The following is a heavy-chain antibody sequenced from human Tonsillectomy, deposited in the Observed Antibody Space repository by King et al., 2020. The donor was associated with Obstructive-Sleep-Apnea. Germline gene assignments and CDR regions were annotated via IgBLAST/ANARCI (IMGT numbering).Heavy chain of an antibody. V-gene: IGHV3-30*04. CDR2: ISYDGSNK. CDR1: GFTFSSYA. D-gene: IGHD3-10*01. J-gene: IGHJ3*02. Sequence: QLVQSGGGVVQPGRSLRLSCAASGFTFSSYAMHWVRQAPGKGLEWVAVISYDGSNKYYADSVKGRFTISRDNSKNTLYLQMNSLRAEDTAVYYCARDGDHDAFDIWGPGTMVTVSS. CDR3: ARDGDHDAFDI.